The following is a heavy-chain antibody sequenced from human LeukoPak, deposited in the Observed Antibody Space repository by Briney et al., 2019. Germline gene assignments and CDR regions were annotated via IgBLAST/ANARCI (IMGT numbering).Heavy chain of an antibody. J-gene: IGHJ2*01. V-gene: IGHV3-7*01. D-gene: IGHD1-26*01. Sequence: GGSLRLSCAASGFTFSSYWMSWVRQAPGKGLEWVANIKQDGSKKYYVDSVKGRFTISRDNAKNSLYLQMNSLRAEDTAVYYCARDLGRTNWYFDLWGRGTLVTVSS. CDR1: GFTFSSYW. CDR2: IKQDGSKK. CDR3: ARDLGRTNWYFDL.